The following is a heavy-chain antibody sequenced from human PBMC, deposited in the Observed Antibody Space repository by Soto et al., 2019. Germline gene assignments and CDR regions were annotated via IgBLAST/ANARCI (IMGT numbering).Heavy chain of an antibody. CDR3: ALRGGDEGSGTYYKNYFFHAMDV. D-gene: IGHD3-10*01. Sequence: SGPTLVNPTQTLTLTCTFSGFSLSTSGVGGGWIRQPPGKALEWLALIYWNDDKRYAPFLRRRLTVTKDTSRNQVVLTMTNMDPVDTATYYGALRGGDEGSGTYYKNYFFHAMDVWGQGTTVTVSS. CDR1: GFSLSTSGVG. J-gene: IGHJ6*02. V-gene: IGHV2-5*01. CDR2: IYWNDDK.